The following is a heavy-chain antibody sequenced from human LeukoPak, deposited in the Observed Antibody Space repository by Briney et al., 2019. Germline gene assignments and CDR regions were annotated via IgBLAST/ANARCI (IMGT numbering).Heavy chain of an antibody. D-gene: IGHD4-17*01. J-gene: IGHJ4*02. CDR2: INGDGSST. CDR1: GXTFRTYW. CDR3: ARASTTVPNLLDN. V-gene: IGHV3-74*01. Sequence: GGSLRLSCVASGXTFRTYWMHWVRQAPGKGLLSVSRINGDGSSTNYADSVKGRFTISRDNAKNTLYLQMNSLRAEDTAVYYCARASTTVPNLLDNWGQGTLVTVSS.